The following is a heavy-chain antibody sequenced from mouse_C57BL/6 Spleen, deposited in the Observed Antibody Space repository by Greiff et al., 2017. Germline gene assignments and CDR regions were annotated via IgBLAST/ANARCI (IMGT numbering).Heavy chain of an antibody. V-gene: IGHV2-2*01. Sequence: VQLVESGPGLVQPSQSLSITCTVSGFSLTSYGVHWVRQSPGKGLEWLGVIWSGGSTDYNAAFISRLSISKDNSKSQVFFKMNSLQADDTAIYYCARNSGYGSSSYAMDYWGQGTSVTVSS. CDR2: IWSGGST. D-gene: IGHD1-1*01. CDR3: ARNSGYGSSSYAMDY. J-gene: IGHJ4*01. CDR1: GFSLTSYG.